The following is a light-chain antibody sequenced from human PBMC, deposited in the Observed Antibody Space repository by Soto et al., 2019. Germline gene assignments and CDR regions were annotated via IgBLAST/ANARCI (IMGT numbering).Light chain of an antibody. Sequence: EIVLTQSPGTLSLSPGERATLSCRASQSITGSYLAWYQQQPGQAPRLLIYGAYSRAPGIPDRFSGSGAGTDFTLTISRLEPEDVAVYYCQQYGSSAWTFGQGTKVEIK. CDR2: GAY. CDR3: QQYGSSAWT. V-gene: IGKV3-20*01. CDR1: QSITGSY. J-gene: IGKJ1*01.